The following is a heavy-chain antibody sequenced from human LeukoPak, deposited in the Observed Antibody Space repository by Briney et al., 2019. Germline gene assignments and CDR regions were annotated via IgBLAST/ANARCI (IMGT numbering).Heavy chain of an antibody. CDR3: ARTESGNYYFDY. Sequence: HPGGSLRLSCAASGFTFSSYGMHWGRQAPGKGLEWVALIWYDGSNKYHADSVKGRFTISRDNSKNTLYLQMNSVRAEDTAVYYCARTESGNYYFDYWGQGKRVTVSA. CDR1: GFTFSSYG. CDR2: IWYDGSNK. V-gene: IGHV3-33*01. D-gene: IGHD1-26*01. J-gene: IGHJ4*02.